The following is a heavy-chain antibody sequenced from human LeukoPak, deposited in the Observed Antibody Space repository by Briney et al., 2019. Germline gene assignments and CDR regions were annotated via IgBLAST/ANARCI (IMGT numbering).Heavy chain of an antibody. Sequence: ASVKVSCKASRGTFSSYAISWVRQAPGQGLEWMGRIIPILGIANYAQKFQGRVTITADKSTSTAYMELSSLRSEDTAVYYCARDTGGGYYYYGMDVWGQGTTVTVSS. CDR3: ARDTGGGYYYYGMDV. J-gene: IGHJ6*02. CDR1: RGTFSSYA. V-gene: IGHV1-69*04. CDR2: IIPILGIA. D-gene: IGHD2-15*01.